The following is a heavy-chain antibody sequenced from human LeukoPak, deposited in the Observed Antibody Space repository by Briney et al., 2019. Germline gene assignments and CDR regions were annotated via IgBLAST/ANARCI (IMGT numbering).Heavy chain of an antibody. CDR1: GGSISSSSYY. J-gene: IGHJ5*02. CDR3: ARHVPGAAGILRWFDP. D-gene: IGHD6-13*01. Sequence: ASETLSLTCTVSGGSISSSSYYWGWIRQPPGKGLECIGSIYYSGSTYYNPSLKSRVAISVDTSKNQFSLKLSSVTAADTAVYYCARHVPGAAGILRWFDPWGQGTLVTVSS. CDR2: IYYSGST. V-gene: IGHV4-39*01.